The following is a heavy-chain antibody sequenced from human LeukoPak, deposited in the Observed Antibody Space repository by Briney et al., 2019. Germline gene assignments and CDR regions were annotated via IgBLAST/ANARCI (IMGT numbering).Heavy chain of an antibody. CDR2: IYNSGST. J-gene: IGHJ5*02. V-gene: IGHV4-39*07. CDR1: GGSISSSSYY. CDR3: ARGLISSSWRNNWFDP. D-gene: IGHD6-13*01. Sequence: PSETLSLTCTVSGGSISSSSYYWGWIRQPPGKGLEWIGSIYNSGSTYYNPSLKSRVTISVDTSKNQFSLKLNSVTAADTAMYYCARGLISSSWRNNWFDPWGQGTLVTVSS.